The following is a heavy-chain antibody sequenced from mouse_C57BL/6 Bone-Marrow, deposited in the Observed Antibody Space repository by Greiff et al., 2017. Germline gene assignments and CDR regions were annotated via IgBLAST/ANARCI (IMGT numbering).Heavy chain of an antibody. CDR2: ISNGGGST. V-gene: IGHV5-12*01. Sequence: EVKLMESGGGLVQPGGSLKLSCAASGFTFSDYYMYWVRQTPEKRLEWVAYISNGGGSTYYPDTVKGRFTITRDNAKNTLYLQMSRLMTEDTSVYYCARHAAGQYYYAMDYWGQGTSVTVSA. D-gene: IGHD6-1*01. J-gene: IGHJ4*01. CDR1: GFTFSDYY. CDR3: ARHAAGQYYYAMDY.